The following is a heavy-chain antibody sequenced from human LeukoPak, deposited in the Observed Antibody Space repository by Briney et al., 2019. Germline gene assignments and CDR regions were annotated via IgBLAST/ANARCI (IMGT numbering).Heavy chain of an antibody. CDR3: ARDRVGAAASPDY. V-gene: IGHV1-46*01. CDR2: VNPSGGST. J-gene: IGHJ4*02. D-gene: IGHD6-13*01. Sequence: ASVTVSCKASGYTFTSYYMHWVRQAPGQGREWMGIVNPSGGSTSYAQKFQGRVTMTRDTSTSTVYMELSSLRSEDTAVYYCARDRVGAAASPDYWGQGTLVTVSS. CDR1: GYTFTSYY.